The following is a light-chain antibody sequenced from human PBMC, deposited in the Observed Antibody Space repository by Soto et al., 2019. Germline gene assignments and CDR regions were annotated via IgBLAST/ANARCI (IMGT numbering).Light chain of an antibody. Sequence: ALTQPASVSGSPGQSITISCTGTSSDVGGYNYVSWYQQHPGKAPKLMIYDVSVRPSGVSNRFSGSKSGNTASLTISGLQAEDEADYYCSSYTSSSTLYVFGIGTKLTVL. CDR3: SSYTSSSTLYV. J-gene: IGLJ1*01. CDR1: SSDVGGYNY. V-gene: IGLV2-14*01. CDR2: DVS.